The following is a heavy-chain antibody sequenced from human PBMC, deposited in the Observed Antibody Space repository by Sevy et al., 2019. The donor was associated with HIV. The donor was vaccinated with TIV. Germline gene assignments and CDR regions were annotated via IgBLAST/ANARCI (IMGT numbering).Heavy chain of an antibody. Sequence: ASVKVSCKASGYTFTSYYIHWVRQAPGQGLEWMGIVNPYGGSTSYAQKFQGRVTMTRDTSTSTVYMELGSLRSEDTAVYYCAKEGTDYSKYNWFDPWGQGTLVTVSS. J-gene: IGHJ5*02. CDR3: AKEGTDYSKYNWFDP. D-gene: IGHD4-4*01. V-gene: IGHV1-46*01. CDR1: GYTFTSYY. CDR2: VNPYGGST.